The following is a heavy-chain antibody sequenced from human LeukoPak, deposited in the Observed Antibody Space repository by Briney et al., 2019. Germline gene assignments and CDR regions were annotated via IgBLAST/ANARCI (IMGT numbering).Heavy chain of an antibody. CDR3: AKGRNKWDGYNGDY. J-gene: IGHJ4*02. CDR2: ISSSSSYI. CDR1: GFTFSSYW. D-gene: IGHD5-24*01. V-gene: IGHV3-21*04. Sequence: GGSLRLSCAASGFTFSSYWMNWARQAPGKGLEWVSSISSSSSYIYYADSVKGRFTISRDNAKNSLYLQMNSLRVEDTAVYFCAKGRNKWDGYNGDYWGQGTLVTVSS.